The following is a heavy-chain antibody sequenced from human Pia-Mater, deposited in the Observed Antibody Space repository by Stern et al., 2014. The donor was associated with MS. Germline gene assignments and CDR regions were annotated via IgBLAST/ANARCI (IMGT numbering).Heavy chain of an antibody. Sequence: EVQLEESGGGLVQPGGSLRLSCAASGFIFSDYNMNWVRQAPGKGLEWLSFISSTGSHIYYADSVKGRFTISRDNDKSSLYLQLSSLRAEDTAVYFCAKNKRDYGDYLSTDVLDMWGQGTMVTVSS. J-gene: IGHJ3*02. V-gene: IGHV3-48*01. D-gene: IGHD4-17*01. CDR1: GFIFSDYN. CDR3: AKNKRDYGDYLSTDVLDM. CDR2: ISSTGSHI.